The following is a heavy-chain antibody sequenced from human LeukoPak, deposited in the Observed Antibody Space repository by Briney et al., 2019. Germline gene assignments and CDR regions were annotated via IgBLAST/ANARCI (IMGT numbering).Heavy chain of an antibody. Sequence: GGSLRLSCAASGFTFSSYSMNWVRQAPGKGLEWVSSISSSSSYIYYADSVKGRFTISRDNAKNSLYLQMNSLRAEDTAVYYCARDQWIQLWLTQVYRDDAFDIWGQGTMVTVSS. J-gene: IGHJ3*02. CDR1: GFTFSSYS. CDR2: ISSSSSYI. V-gene: IGHV3-21*01. D-gene: IGHD5-18*01. CDR3: ARDQWIQLWLTQVYRDDAFDI.